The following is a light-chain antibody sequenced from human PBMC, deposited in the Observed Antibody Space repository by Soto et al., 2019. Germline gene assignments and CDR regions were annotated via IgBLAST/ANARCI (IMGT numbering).Light chain of an antibody. CDR1: RSDVGSYNL. Sequence: QSALTQPASVSGSPGQSITISCTGNRSDVGSYNLVSWYQQHPGEAPKLMIYEGSKRPSGVSNRCSGSKSGNTASLTISGLQAEDEADYYCCSYAGSSTYVFGTGTKVTVL. CDR3: CSYAGSSTYV. V-gene: IGLV2-23*01. J-gene: IGLJ1*01. CDR2: EGS.